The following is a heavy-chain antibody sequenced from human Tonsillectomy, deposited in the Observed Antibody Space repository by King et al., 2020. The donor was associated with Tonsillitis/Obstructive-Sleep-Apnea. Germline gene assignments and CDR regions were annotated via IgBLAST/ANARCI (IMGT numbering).Heavy chain of an antibody. CDR3: ARELGQLLYGYYYYYGMDV. Sequence: EVQLVESGGGLIQPGGSLRLSCAASGFTVSSNYMSWVRQAPGKGLEWVSVIYSGGSTYYADSVKGRFTISRDNSKNTLYLQMNSLRAEDTAVYYCARELGQLLYGYYYYYGMDVWAKGPRSPSP. CDR2: IYSGGST. V-gene: IGHV3-53*01. J-gene: IGHJ6*02. D-gene: IGHD2-2*02. CDR1: GFTVSSNY.